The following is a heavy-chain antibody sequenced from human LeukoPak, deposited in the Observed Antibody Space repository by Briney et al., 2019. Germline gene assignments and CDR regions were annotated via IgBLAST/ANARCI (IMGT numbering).Heavy chain of an antibody. V-gene: IGHV3-23*01. CDR1: GFTFSDFP. CDR3: GSVRLP. D-gene: IGHD5/OR15-5a*01. Sequence: SGGSLRLSCAASGFTFSDFPMMWTRQAPGKGLEWVSGISGTGDNTKYADSVKGRFTISRDNSKNTLYLQLNSLKVEDTAVYFCGSVRLPWGQGTRVTVSS. CDR2: ISGTGDNT. J-gene: IGHJ5*02.